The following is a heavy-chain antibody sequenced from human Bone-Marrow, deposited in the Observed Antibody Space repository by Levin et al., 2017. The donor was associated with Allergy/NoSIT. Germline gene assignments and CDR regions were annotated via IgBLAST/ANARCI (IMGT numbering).Heavy chain of an antibody. V-gene: IGHV3-30-3*01. Sequence: SGGSLRLSCAASGFTFSSYAMHWVRQAPGKGLEWVAVISYDGSNKYYADSVKGRFTISRDNSKNTLYLQMNSLRAEDTAVYYCARGSGTPFGNRRGYYYGMDVWGQGTTVTVSS. J-gene: IGHJ6*02. CDR1: GFTFSSYA. D-gene: IGHD1-14*01. CDR2: ISYDGSNK. CDR3: ARGSGTPFGNRRGYYYGMDV.